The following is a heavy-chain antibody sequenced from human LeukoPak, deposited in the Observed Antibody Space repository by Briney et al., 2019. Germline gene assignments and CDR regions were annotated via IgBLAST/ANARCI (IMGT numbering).Heavy chain of an antibody. V-gene: IGHV3-21*01. CDR2: ISSSSSYI. CDR1: GYTFSSYS. CDR3: ARDGQQLVPCDY. J-gene: IGHJ4*02. Sequence: GGSLRLSCAASGYTFSSYSMNWVRQAPGKGLEWVSSISSSSSYIYYADSVKGRFTISRDNAKNSLYLQMNSLRAEDTAVYYCARDGQQLVPCDYWGQGTLVTVSS. D-gene: IGHD6-6*01.